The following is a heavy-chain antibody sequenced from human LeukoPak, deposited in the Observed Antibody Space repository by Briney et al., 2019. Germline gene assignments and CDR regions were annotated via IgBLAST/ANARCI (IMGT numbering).Heavy chain of an antibody. J-gene: IGHJ4*02. Sequence: GESLKISCKGSGYSFTNYWIGWVRQMPGKGLEWMGIIYPGESDARYSPSFQGQVIISADMSISTAYLQWSNLKASDTAMYYCARPHFYASGSPYYLDYWGQGTLVTVSS. V-gene: IGHV5-51*01. CDR1: GYSFTNYW. CDR3: ARPHFYASGSPYYLDY. D-gene: IGHD3-10*01. CDR2: IYPGESDA.